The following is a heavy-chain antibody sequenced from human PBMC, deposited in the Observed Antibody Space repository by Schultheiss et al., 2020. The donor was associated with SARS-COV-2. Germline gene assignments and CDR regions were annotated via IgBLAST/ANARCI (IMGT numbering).Heavy chain of an antibody. CDR1: GFTFSSYG. J-gene: IGHJ6*02. CDR2: ISYDGSNK. D-gene: IGHD7-27*01. CDR3: ARDRHELGLRDYYYYYGMDV. V-gene: IGHV3-30*03. Sequence: GGSLRLSCAASGFTFSSYGMHWVRQAPGKGLEWVAVISYDGSNKYYADSVKGRFTISRDNSKNTLYLQMNSLRAEDTAVYYCARDRHELGLRDYYYYYGMDVWGQGTTVTVSS.